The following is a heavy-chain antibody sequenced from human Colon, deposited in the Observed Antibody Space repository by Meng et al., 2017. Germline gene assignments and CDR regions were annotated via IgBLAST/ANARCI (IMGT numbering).Heavy chain of an antibody. Sequence: GESLKISCITSGFTFGDDAMSWFRQAPGKGLEWVGLIRSKTYGGTTEYAASVKGRFIISRDDSKSIAYLQMNSLETEDSAVYYCTRDRLTGSYYADYWGQGTLVTGAS. V-gene: IGHV3-49*03. CDR3: TRDRLTGSYYADY. D-gene: IGHD1-26*01. CDR1: GFTFGDDA. J-gene: IGHJ4*02. CDR2: IRSKTYGGTT.